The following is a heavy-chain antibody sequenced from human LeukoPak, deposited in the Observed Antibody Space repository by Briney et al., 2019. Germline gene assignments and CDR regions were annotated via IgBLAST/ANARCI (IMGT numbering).Heavy chain of an antibody. J-gene: IGHJ5*02. CDR2: ISSSSSTI. CDR1: GFTFSSYS. V-gene: IGHV3-48*01. D-gene: IGHD2-8*02. CDR3: ATYRQVLLPFEA. Sequence: GGSLRLSCAASGFTFSSYSMNWVRQAPGKGLEWLSYISSSSSTIYYADSVRGRFTISRDNSKSTLSLQMNSLRAEDKAIYYCATYRQVLLPFEAWGQGTLVTVSS.